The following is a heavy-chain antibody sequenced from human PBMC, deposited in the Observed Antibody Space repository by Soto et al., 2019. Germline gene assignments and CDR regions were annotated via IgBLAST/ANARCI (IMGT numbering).Heavy chain of an antibody. Sequence: SATLSLTCAVSGGSISSGGYSWSWIRQPPGKGLEWIGYIYHSGSTYYNPSLKSRVTISVDRSKNQFSLKLSSVTAADTAVYYCAREVTGHYYGMDVWGQGTTVTVSS. V-gene: IGHV4-30-2*01. CDR1: GGSISSGGYS. CDR3: AREVTGHYYGMDV. J-gene: IGHJ6*02. D-gene: IGHD5-18*01. CDR2: IYHSGST.